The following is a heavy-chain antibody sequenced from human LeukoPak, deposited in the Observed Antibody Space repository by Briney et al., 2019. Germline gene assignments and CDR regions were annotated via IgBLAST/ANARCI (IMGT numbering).Heavy chain of an antibody. CDR1: GGSISSRSYY. D-gene: IGHD3-16*01. J-gene: IGHJ5*02. Sequence: SETLSLTCTVSGGSISSRSYYWGWIRQPPGKGLEWIGSIYYSGSTYYNPSLKSRVTISVDTPKNQFSLKLRSVTAADTAVYYCAGGRRRDWFDPWGQGTLVTVSS. CDR3: AGGRRRDWFDP. V-gene: IGHV4-39*01. CDR2: IYYSGST.